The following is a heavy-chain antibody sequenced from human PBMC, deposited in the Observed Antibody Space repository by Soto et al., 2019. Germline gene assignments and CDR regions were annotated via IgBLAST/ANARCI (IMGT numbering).Heavy chain of an antibody. CDR3: AREERRRARGWFDP. Sequence: QVQLVQSGAEVKKPGASVKVSCKASGYTFTSYYMHWVRQAPGQGLEWMGIINPSGGSTSYAQKFQGRVTMTRDTSTSTVYMELSSLRAEDTAVYYCAREERRRARGWFDPCGQGTLVTVAS. CDR1: GYTFTSYY. CDR2: INPSGGST. D-gene: IGHD1-26*01. V-gene: IGHV1-46*01. J-gene: IGHJ5*02.